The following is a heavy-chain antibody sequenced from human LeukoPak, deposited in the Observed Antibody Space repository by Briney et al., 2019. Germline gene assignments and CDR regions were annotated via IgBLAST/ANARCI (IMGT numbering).Heavy chain of an antibody. J-gene: IGHJ6*03. CDR1: GGTFSSYA. Sequence: SVKVSCKATGGTFSSYAISWVRQAPGQGLEWMGGIIPMFGTAHYAQKFQGRVTITTDESTSTAYMELSSLRSEDTAVYYCARDLGMRGYYYMDVWGKGTTVTVSS. CDR3: ARDLGMRGYYYMDV. V-gene: IGHV1-69*05. CDR2: IIPMFGTA.